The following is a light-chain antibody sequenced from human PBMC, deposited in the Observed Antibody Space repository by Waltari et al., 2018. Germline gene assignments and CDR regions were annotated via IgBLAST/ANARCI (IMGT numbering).Light chain of an antibody. CDR1: AVPRKY. J-gene: IGLJ3*02. CDR2: EDN. Sequence: SYELTQPPSVSVSPGQTAMITCSGDAVPRKYVYWFQQRAGQAPVMVIYEDNKRPSGIPERCSGSRSGTMATRTITGAQVEEEADYYCYSTDSSGDDRVFGGGTRLTVL. V-gene: IGLV3-10*01. CDR3: YSTDSSGDDRV.